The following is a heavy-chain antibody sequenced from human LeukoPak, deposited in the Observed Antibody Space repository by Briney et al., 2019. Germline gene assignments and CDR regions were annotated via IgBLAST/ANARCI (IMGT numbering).Heavy chain of an antibody. V-gene: IGHV1-18*01. CDR3: ARAYCSGGSCHHLFDY. Sequence: ASVKVSCKASGYTFTSYGISWVRQAPGQGLEWMGWISAYNGNTNYAQKLQGRVTMTTDTSTSTAYMELRSLRSDDTAVYYCARAYCSGGSCHHLFDYWGQGTLVTVSS. CDR1: GYTFTSYG. CDR2: ISAYNGNT. J-gene: IGHJ4*02. D-gene: IGHD2-15*01.